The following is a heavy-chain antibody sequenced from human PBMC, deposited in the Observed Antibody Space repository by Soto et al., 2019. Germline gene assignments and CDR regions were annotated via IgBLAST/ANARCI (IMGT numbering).Heavy chain of an antibody. CDR1: GYSFTSYW. J-gene: IGHJ3*02. Sequence: GESLKISCKGSGYSFTSYWIGWVRQMPGKGLEWMGIIYPGDSDTRYSPSFQGQVTISADKSISTAYLQWSSLKASDTAMYYCASYCSGGSCYNAFDIWGQGTMVTVSS. CDR3: ASYCSGGSCYNAFDI. D-gene: IGHD2-15*01. CDR2: IYPGDSDT. V-gene: IGHV5-51*01.